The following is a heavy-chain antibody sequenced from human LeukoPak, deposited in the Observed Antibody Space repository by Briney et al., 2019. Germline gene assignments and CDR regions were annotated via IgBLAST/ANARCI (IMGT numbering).Heavy chain of an antibody. CDR2: IYSDNT. Sequence: PGGSLRLSCTVSGFIVTSNSMSWVRQAPGKGLEWVSFIYSDNTHYSDSVQGRFTISRDNSKNTLHLQMNSLRGEDTAVYYCARGAGANSHPYDYWGQGTLVTVSS. CDR1: GFIVTSNS. V-gene: IGHV3-53*01. D-gene: IGHD4/OR15-4a*01. CDR3: ARGAGANSHPYDY. J-gene: IGHJ4*02.